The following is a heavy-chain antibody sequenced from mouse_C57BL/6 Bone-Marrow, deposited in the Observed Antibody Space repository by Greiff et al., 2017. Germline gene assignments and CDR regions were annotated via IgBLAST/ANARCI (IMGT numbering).Heavy chain of an antibody. CDR2: ISSGGDYI. D-gene: IGHD3-3*01. V-gene: IGHV5-9-1*02. CDR3: TRGTGWFAY. CDR1: GFTFSSYA. Sequence: EVKLVESGAGLVKPGGSLKLSCAASGFTFSSYAMSWVRQTPEKRLEWVAYISSGGDYIYYADTVKGRFTISRDNARNTLYLQMSSLKSEDTAMYYCTRGTGWFAYWGQGTLVTVSA. J-gene: IGHJ3*01.